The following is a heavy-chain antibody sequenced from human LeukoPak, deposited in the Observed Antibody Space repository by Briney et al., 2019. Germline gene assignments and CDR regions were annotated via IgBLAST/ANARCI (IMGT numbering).Heavy chain of an antibody. Sequence: PGGSLRLSCAASGFTFSSYAMSWVRQAPGKGLEWVSAISGSGGSTYYADSVKGRFTISRDNSKNTLYLQMNSLRAEDTAVYYCAKAIAVAGPPSRYFDYWGQGTLVTVSS. V-gene: IGHV3-23*01. CDR2: ISGSGGST. CDR1: GFTFSSYA. D-gene: IGHD6-19*01. CDR3: AKAIAVAGPPSRYFDY. J-gene: IGHJ4*02.